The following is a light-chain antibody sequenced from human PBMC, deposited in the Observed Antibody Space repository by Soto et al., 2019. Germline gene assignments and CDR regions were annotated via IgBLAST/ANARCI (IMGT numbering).Light chain of an antibody. CDR1: QSVNSSY. CDR3: QQYGRSPPMYT. Sequence: DIVLTQSPGTLSLSPGERGALSCRASQSVNSSYLAWYQQKPGQAPRLLIYGASSRATGIPDRFSDSGSGTDFTLTISRLEPEDFAVDYCQQYGRSPPMYTFGQGTKLEIK. J-gene: IGKJ2*01. V-gene: IGKV3-20*01. CDR2: GAS.